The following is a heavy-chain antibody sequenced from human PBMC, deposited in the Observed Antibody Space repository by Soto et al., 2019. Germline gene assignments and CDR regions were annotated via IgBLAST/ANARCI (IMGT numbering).Heavy chain of an antibody. CDR3: AKPPDYNWNDY. CDR2: VSGSGGST. V-gene: IGHV3-23*01. Sequence: PGGSLTLSCAASGFSFSSYAMSWVRQAPGKGLEWISAVSGSGGSTYYADSVKGRFTISRDNSKDTPYLQMNNLTAEDTAVYYCAKPPDYNWNDYWGQGTLVTVSS. CDR1: GFSFSSYA. J-gene: IGHJ4*02. D-gene: IGHD1-20*01.